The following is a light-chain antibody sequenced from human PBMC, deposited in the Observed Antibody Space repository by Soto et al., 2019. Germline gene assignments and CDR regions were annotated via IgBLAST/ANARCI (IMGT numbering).Light chain of an antibody. V-gene: IGKV1-5*03. CDR2: KAS. CDR3: QQYNDLST. CDR1: QTIGTW. J-gene: IGKJ4*01. Sequence: DIQITQSPSTLSASVGDTVTITCRASQTIGTWLAWYQQKPAKAPKLLIYKASTLESGVPSRLSGSGSGTEFTLPIRSLQADDFATYYCQQYNDLSTFGGGTKVDIK.